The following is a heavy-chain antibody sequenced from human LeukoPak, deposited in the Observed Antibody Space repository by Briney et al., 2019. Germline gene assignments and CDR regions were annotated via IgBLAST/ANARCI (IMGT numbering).Heavy chain of an antibody. J-gene: IGHJ3*02. CDR2: IYYSGST. V-gene: IGHV4-59*01. Sequence: PSETLSLTCTVSGGSITSYYWSWIQQPPGKGLEWIGYIYYSGSTNYNPSLKSRVTLSVDTSKNQFSLKLSSVTAADTAVYYCARDKVGDAFDIWGQGTMVTVSS. D-gene: IGHD3-10*01. CDR3: ARDKVGDAFDI. CDR1: GGSITSYY.